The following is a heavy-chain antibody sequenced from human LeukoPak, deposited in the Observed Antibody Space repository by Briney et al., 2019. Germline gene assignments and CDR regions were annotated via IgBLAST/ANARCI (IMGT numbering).Heavy chain of an antibody. D-gene: IGHD6-19*01. Sequence: VESLRLSCAASGFTFSSYAMSWVRQAPGKGLEWVSVISASGGSTYYSDSVKGRFTISRDKSSNTLYLQMSSLGAEDTAVYYCAKGGRICSASTCRIDYWGQGTLVIGYS. V-gene: IGHV3-23*01. CDR2: ISASGGST. J-gene: IGHJ4*02. CDR1: GFTFSSYA. CDR3: AKGGRICSASTCRIDY.